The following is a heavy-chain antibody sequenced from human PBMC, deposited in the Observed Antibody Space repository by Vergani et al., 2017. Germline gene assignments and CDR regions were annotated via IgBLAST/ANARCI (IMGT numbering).Heavy chain of an antibody. CDR2: INPNSGGT. D-gene: IGHD2-15*01. CDR3: ARDQRGGYCSGGSCYSGETWYFDL. V-gene: IGHV1-2*02. J-gene: IGHJ2*01. Sequence: QVQLVQSGAEVKKPGASVKVSCKASGYTFTGYYMHWVRQAPGQGLEWMGWINPNSGGTNYAQKFQGRVTMTRDTSISTAYMGLSRLRSDDTAVYYCARDQRGGYCSGGSCYSGETWYFDLWGRGTLVTVSS. CDR1: GYTFTGYY.